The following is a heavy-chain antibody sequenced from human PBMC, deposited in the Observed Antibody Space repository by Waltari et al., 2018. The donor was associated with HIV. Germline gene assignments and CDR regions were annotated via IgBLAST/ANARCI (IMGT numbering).Heavy chain of an antibody. Sequence: EVQLVESGGGLVQPGGSLRLSCGASGLTCSRYEMKWGRQAPGKGLEWVSYISSSGSTIYYADSVKGRFTISRDNAKNSLYLQMNSLRAEDTAVYYCARDRGGYPDYWGQGTLVTVSS. V-gene: IGHV3-48*03. J-gene: IGHJ4*02. CDR1: GLTCSRYE. D-gene: IGHD2-15*01. CDR3: ARDRGGYPDY. CDR2: ISSSGSTI.